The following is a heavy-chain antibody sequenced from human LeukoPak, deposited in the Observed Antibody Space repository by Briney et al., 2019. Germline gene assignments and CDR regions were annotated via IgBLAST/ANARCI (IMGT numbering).Heavy chain of an antibody. D-gene: IGHD6-13*01. CDR2: ISYDGSNK. CDR3: ASSSWYGAHFDY. CDR1: GFTFSSYG. V-gene: IGHV3-30*03. Sequence: GRSLRLSCAASGFTFSSYGMHWVRQAPGKGLEWVAVISYDGSNKYYADSVKGRFTISRDNSKNTLYLQMNSLRAEDTAVYYFASSSWYGAHFDYWGQGTLVTVSS. J-gene: IGHJ4*02.